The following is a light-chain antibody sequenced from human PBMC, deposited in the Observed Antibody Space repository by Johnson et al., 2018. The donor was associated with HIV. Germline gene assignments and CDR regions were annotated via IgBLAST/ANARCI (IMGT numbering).Light chain of an antibody. V-gene: IGLV1-51*01. CDR2: DNN. CDR3: GTGDSSLSEGV. J-gene: IGLJ1*01. Sequence: QSVLTQPPSVSAAPGQKVTISCSGSSSNIGNNYVSWYQQLPGTAPKLLIYDNNKRPSGIPDRISGSKSGTSATLGITGLQTGDEAGYSCGTGDSSLSEGVFGTGTKVPVL. CDR1: SSNIGNNY.